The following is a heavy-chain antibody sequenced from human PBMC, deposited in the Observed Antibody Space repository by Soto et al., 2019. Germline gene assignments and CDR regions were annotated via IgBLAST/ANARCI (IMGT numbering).Heavy chain of an antibody. CDR2: ISGSGGST. Sequence: HPGGSLRLSCAASGFTFSSYAMSWVRQAPGKGLEWVSAISGSGGSTYYADSVKGRFTISRDNSKNTLYLQMNSLRAEDTAVYYCAKGSFYDSSGYYFDYWGQGTLVTVSS. CDR3: AKGSFYDSSGYYFDY. J-gene: IGHJ4*02. CDR1: GFTFSSYA. D-gene: IGHD3-22*01. V-gene: IGHV3-23*01.